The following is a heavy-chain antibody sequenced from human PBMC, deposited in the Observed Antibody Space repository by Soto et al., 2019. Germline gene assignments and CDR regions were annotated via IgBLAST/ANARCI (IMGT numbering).Heavy chain of an antibody. CDR3: AREYGSGSYSNDAFDI. D-gene: IGHD3-10*01. CDR1: GGSISSSNW. Sequence: PSETLSLTCAVSGGSISSSNWWSWVRQPPGKGLEWIGEIYHSGSTNYNPSLKSRVTISVDKSKNQFSLKLSSVTAADTAVYYCAREYGSGSYSNDAFDIWGQGTMVTV. J-gene: IGHJ3*02. CDR2: IYHSGST. V-gene: IGHV4-4*02.